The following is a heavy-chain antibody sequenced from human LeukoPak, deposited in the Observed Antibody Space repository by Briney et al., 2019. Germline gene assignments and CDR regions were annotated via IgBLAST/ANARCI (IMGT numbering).Heavy chain of an antibody. J-gene: IGHJ4*02. CDR1: GGSISSSSYY. CDR2: VYYSGST. D-gene: IGHD5-18*01. Sequence: PSETLSLTCTVSGGSISSSSYYWGWIRQPPGKGLEWIGNVYYSGSTYYNPSLKSRVTISVDTSKNQFSLKLSSVTAADTAVYYCARVEDTAMVYSPYFDYWGQGTLVTVSS. V-gene: IGHV4-39*01. CDR3: ARVEDTAMVYSPYFDY.